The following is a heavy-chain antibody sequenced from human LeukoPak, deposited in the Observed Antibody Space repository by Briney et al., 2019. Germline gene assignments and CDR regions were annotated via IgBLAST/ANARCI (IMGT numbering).Heavy chain of an antibody. D-gene: IGHD5-12*01. V-gene: IGHV1-2*06. J-gene: IGHJ4*02. CDR3: AYSTSGYDYY. CDR1: GYTFTGYY. Sequence: ASVKVSCKASGYTFTGYYMHWVRRAPGQGREWMGRIHPNSGGTNYAQKFQGRVTMTRDTSISTAYMELSRLRSDDTAVYYCAYSTSGYDYYWGQGTLVTVSS. CDR2: IHPNSGGT.